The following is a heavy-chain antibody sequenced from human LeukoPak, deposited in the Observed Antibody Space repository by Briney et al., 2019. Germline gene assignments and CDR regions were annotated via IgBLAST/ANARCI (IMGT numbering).Heavy chain of an antibody. Sequence: SETLSLTCAVYGGSFSGYYWSWIRQPPGKGLEWIGEINRSGSTNYNPSLKSRVTISVDTSKNQFSLKLSSVTAADTAVYYCARGFERRYYYYGMDVWGQGTTVTVSS. V-gene: IGHV4-34*01. CDR1: GGSFSGYY. D-gene: IGHD1-1*01. CDR3: ARGFERRYYYYGMDV. CDR2: INRSGST. J-gene: IGHJ6*02.